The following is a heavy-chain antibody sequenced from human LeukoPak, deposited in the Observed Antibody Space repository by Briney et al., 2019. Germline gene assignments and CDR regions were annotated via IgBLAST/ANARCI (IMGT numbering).Heavy chain of an antibody. D-gene: IGHD3-22*01. CDR2: ISSSSSYI. V-gene: IGHV3-21*01. Sequence: PGGSLRLSCAASGFTFSSYSMNWVRQAPGKGMEWVSSISSSSSYIYYADSVKGRFTISRDNAKNSLYLQMNSLRAEDTAVYYCARDRGDAYYDSSGYYYPRYYYYGMDVWGQGTTVTVSS. CDR1: GFTFSSYS. CDR3: ARDRGDAYYDSSGYYYPRYYYYGMDV. J-gene: IGHJ6*02.